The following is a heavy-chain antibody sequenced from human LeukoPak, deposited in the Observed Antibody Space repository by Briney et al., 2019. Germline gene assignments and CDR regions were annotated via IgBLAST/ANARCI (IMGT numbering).Heavy chain of an antibody. CDR1: GYIFTSYW. Sequence: GESLKISCKGSGYIFTSYWIAWVRQMPGKGLEWMGIIYPGDSDTRYSPSFQGQVTISADKSISTAYLQWSSLKASDTAMYYCARHYPLYYYGSGSYYNGQKNWFDPWGQGTLVTVSS. V-gene: IGHV5-51*01. CDR3: ARHYPLYYYGSGSYYNGQKNWFDP. D-gene: IGHD3-10*01. J-gene: IGHJ5*02. CDR2: IYPGDSDT.